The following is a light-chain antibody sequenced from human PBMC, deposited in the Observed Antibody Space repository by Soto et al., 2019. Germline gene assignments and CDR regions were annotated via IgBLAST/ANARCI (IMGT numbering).Light chain of an antibody. CDR3: QQYYSYHLT. V-gene: IGKV1-8*01. CDR1: QGISSY. Sequence: AIRMTQSPSSLSAATGDRVTITCRASQGISSYLAWYQQKPGKAPKLLIYAASTLQSGVPSRFSGSRSWTDFTLTIGCLQSEDFATDYCQQYYSYHLTVGPGAKVDIK. CDR2: AAS. J-gene: IGKJ1*01.